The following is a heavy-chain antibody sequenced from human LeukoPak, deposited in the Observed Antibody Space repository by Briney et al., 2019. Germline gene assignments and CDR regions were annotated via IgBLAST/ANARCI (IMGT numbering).Heavy chain of an antibody. V-gene: IGHV3-48*02. J-gene: IGHJ4*02. Sequence: TGGSLRLSCAASGFIFSDYNMNWVRQAPGKGLEWVSYVSSDGGTTYYAGSVRGRFTISRDNAQKSVYLRMDSPGDEDTAVYYCARDYGSHGEYFDYWGQGALVTVSS. D-gene: IGHD3-10*01. CDR2: VSSDGGTT. CDR3: ARDYGSHGEYFDY. CDR1: GFIFSDYN.